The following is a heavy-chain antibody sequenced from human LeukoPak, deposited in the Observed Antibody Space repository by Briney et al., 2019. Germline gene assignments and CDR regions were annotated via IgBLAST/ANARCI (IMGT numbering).Heavy chain of an antibody. CDR1: GGTFSSYA. Sequence: ASVKVSCKASGGTFSSYAISWVRQAPGQGLEWMGGIIPIFGTANYAQKFQGRVTITADESTSTAYMELSSLRSEDTAVYYCAIIPRAAAGPSARSPLHYWGQGTLVTVSS. D-gene: IGHD6-13*01. CDR3: AIIPRAAAGPSARSPLHY. V-gene: IGHV1-69*13. J-gene: IGHJ4*02. CDR2: IIPIFGTA.